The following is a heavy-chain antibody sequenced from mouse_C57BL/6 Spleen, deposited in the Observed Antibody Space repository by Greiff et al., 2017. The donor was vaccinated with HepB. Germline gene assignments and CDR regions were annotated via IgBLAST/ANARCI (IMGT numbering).Heavy chain of an antibody. Sequence: ESGPGLVKPSQSLSLTCSVTGYSITSGYYWNWIRQFPGNKLEWMGYISYDGSNNYNPSLKNRISITRDTSKNQFFLKLNSVTTEDTATYYCAREGFYYDYDGGYWGQGTTLTVSS. CDR3: AREGFYYDYDGGY. D-gene: IGHD2-4*01. J-gene: IGHJ2*01. V-gene: IGHV3-6*01. CDR2: ISYDGSN. CDR1: GYSITSGYY.